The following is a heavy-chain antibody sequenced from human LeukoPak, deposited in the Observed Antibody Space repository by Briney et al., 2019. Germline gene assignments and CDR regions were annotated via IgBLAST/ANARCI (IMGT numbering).Heavy chain of an antibody. V-gene: IGHV4-61*01. CDR3: ARDFEDSSGYYYFDY. CDR2: IYYSGST. CDR1: GGSISSSSYY. J-gene: IGHJ4*02. D-gene: IGHD3-22*01. Sequence: SETLSLTCTVSGGSISSSSYYWSWIRQPPGKGLEWIVYIYYSGSTNYNPSLKSRVTISVDTSKNQFSLKLSSVTAADTAVYYCARDFEDSSGYYYFDYWGQGTLVTVSS.